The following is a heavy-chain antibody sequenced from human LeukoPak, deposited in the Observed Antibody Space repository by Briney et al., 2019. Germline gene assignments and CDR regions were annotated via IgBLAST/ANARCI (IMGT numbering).Heavy chain of an antibody. J-gene: IGHJ4*02. D-gene: IGHD3-3*01. CDR3: ARGDVWIGYPG. V-gene: IGHV1-18*01. Sequence: GASVKVSCKASGYTFTSYGISWVRQAPGQGLEWMGWISAYNGNTNYAQKFQGRVTITTDESTSTAYMELSSLRSEDTAVYYCARGDVWIGYPGWGQGTLVTVSS. CDR1: GYTFTSYG. CDR2: ISAYNGNT.